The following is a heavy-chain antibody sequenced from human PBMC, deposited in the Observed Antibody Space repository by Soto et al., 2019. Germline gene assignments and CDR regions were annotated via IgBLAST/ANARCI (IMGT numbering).Heavy chain of an antibody. D-gene: IGHD6-19*01. J-gene: IGHJ6*02. Sequence: GESLKISCKGSGYSFTSYWIGWVRQMPGKGLEWMGIIYPGDSDTRYSPSFQGQVTISADKSISTAYLQWSSLKASDTAMYYCARHVVAVAGNYYYYGMDVWGQGTTVTVSS. CDR2: IYPGDSDT. CDR1: GYSFTSYW. CDR3: ARHVVAVAGNYYYYGMDV. V-gene: IGHV5-51*01.